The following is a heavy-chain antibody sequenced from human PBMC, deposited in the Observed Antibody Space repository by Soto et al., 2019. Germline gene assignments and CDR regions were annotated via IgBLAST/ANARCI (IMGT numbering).Heavy chain of an antibody. J-gene: IGHJ4*02. D-gene: IGHD2-21*01. V-gene: IGHV3-7*01. CDR1: AFTFSSYW. CDR3: ARQVGIDY. CDR2: IKQDGSEK. Sequence: GGSLRLSCAASAFTFSSYWMSWVRQAPGKGLEWVANIKQDGSEKYYVDSVKGRFTISRDNAKNSLYLQMNSLRAEDTAVYYCARQVGIDYWGQGTLVTVSS.